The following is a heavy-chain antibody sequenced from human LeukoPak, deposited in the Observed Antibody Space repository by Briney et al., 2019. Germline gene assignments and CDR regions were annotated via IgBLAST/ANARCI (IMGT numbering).Heavy chain of an antibody. J-gene: IGHJ4*02. V-gene: IGHV1-69*04. Sequence: ASVKVSFKASGGTFSSYAISWVRQPPGQGLEWMGRIIPILGIANYAQKFQGRVTITADKSTSRAYMELSSLRSEDTAVYYCARRGGWAFDYWGQGTLVTVSS. CDR2: IIPILGIA. CDR3: ARRGGWAFDY. D-gene: IGHD6-19*01. CDR1: GGTFSSYA.